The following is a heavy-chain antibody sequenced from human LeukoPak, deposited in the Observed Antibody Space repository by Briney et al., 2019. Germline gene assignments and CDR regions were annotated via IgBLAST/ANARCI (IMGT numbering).Heavy chain of an antibody. Sequence: GASVKVSCKASGYTFTSYDINWVRQAAGQGLEWRGWISAYNGNTNYAQKLQGRVTMTTDTSTSTAYMELRSLRSDDTAVYYCARRSRRQDGFFYYYFMDVWGKGTTVTVSS. CDR3: ARRSRRQDGFFYYYFMDV. CDR1: GYTFTSYD. J-gene: IGHJ6*03. V-gene: IGHV1-18*01. CDR2: ISAYNGNT.